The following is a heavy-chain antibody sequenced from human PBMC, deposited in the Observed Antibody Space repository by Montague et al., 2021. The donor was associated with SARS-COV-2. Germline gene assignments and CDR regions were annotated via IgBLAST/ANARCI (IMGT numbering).Heavy chain of an antibody. Sequence: ETLSLTCTVSGYSISTGYYWGWIRQPPGKGLEWIGTIYHSGSTYLNPSLKSRVTISVDTSKNQFSLNLSSVTAADTAVYYCAKVAGSHDTFDIWGRGTMVPVSS. D-gene: IGHD6-19*01. CDR1: GYSISTGYY. CDR3: AKVAGSHDTFDI. V-gene: IGHV4-38-2*02. CDR2: IYHSGST. J-gene: IGHJ3*02.